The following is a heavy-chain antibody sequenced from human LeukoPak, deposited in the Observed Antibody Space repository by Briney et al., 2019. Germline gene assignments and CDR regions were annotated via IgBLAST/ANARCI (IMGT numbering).Heavy chain of an antibody. CDR1: GFTVSSNY. V-gene: IGHV3-66*01. D-gene: IGHD5-18*01. J-gene: IGHJ4*02. CDR2: IYSGGST. Sequence: GGSLRLSCAASGFTVSSNYMSWVRQAPGKGLEWVSVIYSGGSTYYADSVRGRFTISRDNSKNTLYLQMNSLRAEDTAVYYCARDVLDSVTPFDYWGQGTLVTVSS. CDR3: ARDVLDSVTPFDY.